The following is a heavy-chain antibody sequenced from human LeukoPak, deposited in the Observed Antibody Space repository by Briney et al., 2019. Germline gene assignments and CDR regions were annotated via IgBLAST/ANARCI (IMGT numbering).Heavy chain of an antibody. J-gene: IGHJ4*02. Sequence: ASVKVSCKASGYTFTSYTIHWVRQAPGQRLEWLGWIHAGNANTKYSQKFQSRVTVTRDTSASTAYMDLSSLKSEDTAVYYCALQLQAGRVGDHWGQGTLVTVSS. CDR3: ALQLQAGRVGDH. CDR2: IHAGNANT. CDR1: GYTFTSYT. D-gene: IGHD5-24*01. V-gene: IGHV1-3*01.